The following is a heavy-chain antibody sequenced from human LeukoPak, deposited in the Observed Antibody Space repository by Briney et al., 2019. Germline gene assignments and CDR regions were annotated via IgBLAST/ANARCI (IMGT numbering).Heavy chain of an antibody. J-gene: IGHJ5*02. CDR3: ARDPTRMSRITNWFDP. V-gene: IGHV3-11*04. Sequence: GGSLRLSCAASGFTFSDYYMSWIRQAPGKWLEWVSYISSSGSTIYYADSGKGRFTTSRDNAKNSLYLQMNSLRAEDTAVYYCARDPTRMSRITNWFDPWGQGTLVTVSS. D-gene: IGHD1-20*01. CDR2: ISSSGSTI. CDR1: GFTFSDYY.